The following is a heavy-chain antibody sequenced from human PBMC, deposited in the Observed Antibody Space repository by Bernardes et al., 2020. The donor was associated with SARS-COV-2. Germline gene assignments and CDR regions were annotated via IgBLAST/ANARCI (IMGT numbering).Heavy chain of an antibody. J-gene: IGHJ5*02. CDR3: ARRRIVVAAEDWFDP. CDR1: GGSVSTSDYF. D-gene: IGHD2-15*01. Sequence: SETLSVTCTVSGGSVSTSDYFWGWIRQTPGTGLQLIGSVFYNGRAYYNPSLKSRVTISVDTSKNQFSLKLNSVTTADTAVYYCARRRIVVAAEDWFDPWGQGILVTVSS. V-gene: IGHV4-39*01. CDR2: VFYNGRA.